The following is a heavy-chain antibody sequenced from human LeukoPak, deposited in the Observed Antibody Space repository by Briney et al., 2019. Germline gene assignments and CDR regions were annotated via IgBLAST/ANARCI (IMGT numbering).Heavy chain of an antibody. CDR1: GGSISSYY. Sequence: SETLSLTCTVSGGSISSYYWSWIRQPPGKGLEWIGYIYYSGSTNYNPSLRSRVTISVDTSKNQFSLKLSSATAADTAVYYCARGGDDILDYWGQGTLVTVSS. D-gene: IGHD3-9*01. V-gene: IGHV4-59*01. CDR2: IYYSGST. J-gene: IGHJ4*02. CDR3: ARGGDDILDY.